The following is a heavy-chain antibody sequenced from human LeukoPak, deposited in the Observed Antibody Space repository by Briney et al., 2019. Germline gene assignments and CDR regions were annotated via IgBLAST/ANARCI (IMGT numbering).Heavy chain of an antibody. V-gene: IGHV1-2*02. CDR3: ARAGVWFGEITEY. J-gene: IGHJ4*02. CDR1: GYTFTGYY. D-gene: IGHD3-10*01. CDR2: INPNSGGT. Sequence: ASVKVSCKASGYTFTGYYMHWVRQAPGQGLEWMGWINPNSGGTNYAQKFQGRVTMTRDTSISTAYMELSRLRSDDTAVYYFARAGVWFGEITEYWGEGTPVTVSS.